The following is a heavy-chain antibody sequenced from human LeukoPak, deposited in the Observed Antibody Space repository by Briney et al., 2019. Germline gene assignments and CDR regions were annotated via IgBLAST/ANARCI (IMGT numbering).Heavy chain of an antibody. D-gene: IGHD3-22*01. CDR1: GFMFSSYV. CDR2: ISSSSSYI. V-gene: IGHV3-21*01. J-gene: IGHJ4*02. Sequence: GGSLRLSCAASGFMFSSYVMSWVRQAPGKGLEWVSAISSSSSYIYYADSVKGRFTISRDNAKNSLYLQMNSLRAEDTAVYYCARDGNLRYDSSGYYWVYWGQGTLVTVSS. CDR3: ARDGNLRYDSSGYYWVY.